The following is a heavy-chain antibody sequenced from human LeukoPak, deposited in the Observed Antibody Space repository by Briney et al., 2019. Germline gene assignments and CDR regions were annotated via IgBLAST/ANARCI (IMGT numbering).Heavy chain of an antibody. CDR3: AKGPDSSGYYYYVDY. D-gene: IGHD3-22*01. J-gene: IGHJ4*02. V-gene: IGHV3-30*18. CDR2: ISYDGSNK. CDR1: GFTFSIYG. Sequence: GRSLRLSCTASGFTFSIYGMHWVRQAPGKGLEWVAVISYDGSNKYYADSVKGRFTISRDNSENTLYLQMNSLRAEDTAVYYCAKGPDSSGYYYYVDYWGRGTLVTVSS.